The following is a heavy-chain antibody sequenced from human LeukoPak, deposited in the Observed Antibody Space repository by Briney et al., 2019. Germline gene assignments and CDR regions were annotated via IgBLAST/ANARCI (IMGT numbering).Heavy chain of an antibody. J-gene: IGHJ4*02. CDR1: GGSFSGYY. CDR2: INHSGST. D-gene: IGHD2-2*01. V-gene: IGHV4-34*01. CDR3: ARLGFCSSTSCSRDY. Sequence: SETLSLTCAVYGGSFSGYYWSWIRQPPGKGLEWIGEINHSGSTNYNPSLKSRVTISVDTSKNQFSLKLSSVTAADTAVYYCARLGFCSSTSCSRDYWGQGTLVTVSS.